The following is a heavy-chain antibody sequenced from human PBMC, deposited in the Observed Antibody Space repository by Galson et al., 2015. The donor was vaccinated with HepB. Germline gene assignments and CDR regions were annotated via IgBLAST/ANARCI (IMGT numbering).Heavy chain of an antibody. J-gene: IGHJ6*02. CDR3: ARDGSSSWDYYYYGMDV. D-gene: IGHD6-6*01. CDR1: GYTFTSYG. V-gene: IGHV1-18*04. CDR2: ISAYNGNT. Sequence: VKVSCKASGYTFTSYGISWVRQAPGQGLEWMGWISAYNGNTNYAQKLQGRVTMTTDTSTSTAYMELRSLRSDDTAVYYCARDGSSSWDYYYYGMDVWGQGTTVTVSS.